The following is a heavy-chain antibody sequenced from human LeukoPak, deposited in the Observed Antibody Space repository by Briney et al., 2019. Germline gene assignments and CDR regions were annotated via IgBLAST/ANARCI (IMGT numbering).Heavy chain of an antibody. Sequence: GGSLRLSCATSGFTFSIYWMNWVRQAPGKGLEWVANIKQDGNGKHYVDSVKGRFTISRDDAKNSLFLQMNSLRAEDTAVYYCARESTEDRPGSWGQGALVTVSS. CDR3: ARESTEDRPGS. CDR2: IKQDGNGK. J-gene: IGHJ5*02. D-gene: IGHD5/OR15-5a*01. V-gene: IGHV3-7*01. CDR1: GFTFSIYW.